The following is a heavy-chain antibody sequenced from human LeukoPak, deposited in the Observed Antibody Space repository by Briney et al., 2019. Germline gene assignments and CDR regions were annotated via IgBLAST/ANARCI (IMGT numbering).Heavy chain of an antibody. Sequence: GESLKISCEGSGYSFSTYWIAWVRQMPGKGLEWMGSIYPRASEIRYSPSFQGQVTISADNSISTAYLQWSSLKASDTAMYYCARPAYSSSLSSHFDPWGQGTLVTVSS. J-gene: IGHJ5*02. CDR1: GYSFSTYW. D-gene: IGHD6-13*01. V-gene: IGHV5-51*01. CDR3: ARPAYSSSLSSHFDP. CDR2: IYPRASEI.